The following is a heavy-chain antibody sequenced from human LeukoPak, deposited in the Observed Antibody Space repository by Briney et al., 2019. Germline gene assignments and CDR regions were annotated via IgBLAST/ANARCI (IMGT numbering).Heavy chain of an antibody. CDR1: GFSFSANN. Sequence: GGSLRLSCVVSGFSFSANNMLWMRHAAGKGPEWLSFISSSGTTIRYADSVRDRFFISRDNAKNSLYLQISSLRDEDTVRYYCVTDWPDCWGQGTLVTVSS. J-gene: IGHJ4*02. V-gene: IGHV3-48*02. CDR3: VTDWPDC. CDR2: ISSSGTTI. D-gene: IGHD2-21*01.